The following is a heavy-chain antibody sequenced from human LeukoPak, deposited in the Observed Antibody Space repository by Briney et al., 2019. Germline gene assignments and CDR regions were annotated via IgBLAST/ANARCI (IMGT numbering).Heavy chain of an antibody. Sequence: ASVTVSCKASGYTFINYGINWVRQAPGQGLEWMGWISAYNGNTNYPQKLQGRVTMTTDTSTTIVYMELRTLRSDDTAVYYCARDREGPYYFGMDVWGQGTSVTVSS. D-gene: IGHD1-26*01. V-gene: IGHV1-18*01. CDR1: GYTFINYG. CDR3: ARDREGPYYFGMDV. J-gene: IGHJ6*02. CDR2: ISAYNGNT.